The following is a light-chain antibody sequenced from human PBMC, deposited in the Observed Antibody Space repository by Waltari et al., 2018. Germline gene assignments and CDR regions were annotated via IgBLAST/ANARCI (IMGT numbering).Light chain of an antibody. CDR2: AAS. CDR3: QQYLSLPYT. Sequence: TCPASKELGNYLNWYQQKPGKAPNLLIHAASNLEGGVPSRFSGRGSGTHFSFTISSLQPGDFATYYCQQYLSLPYTFGQGTILDI. J-gene: IGKJ2*01. V-gene: IGKV1-33*01. CDR1: KELGNY.